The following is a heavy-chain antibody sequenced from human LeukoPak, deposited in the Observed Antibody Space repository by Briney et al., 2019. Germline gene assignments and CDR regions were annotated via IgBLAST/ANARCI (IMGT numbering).Heavy chain of an antibody. D-gene: IGHD3-3*01. J-gene: IGHJ4*02. CDR3: AREEWYYFDY. CDR1: GFTFNTYA. CDR2: ISYDGSNK. Sequence: PGGSLRLSCVASGFTFNTYAIHWVCQAPGKGLEWVAVISYDGSNKYYEDSVKGRFTISRDNSKNTLYLQMNSLRAEDMAVYYCAREEWYYFDYWGQGTLVTVSS. V-gene: IGHV3-30-3*01.